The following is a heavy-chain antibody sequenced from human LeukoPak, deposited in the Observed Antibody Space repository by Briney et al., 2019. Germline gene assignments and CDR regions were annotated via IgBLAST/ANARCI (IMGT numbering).Heavy chain of an antibody. V-gene: IGHV3-21*04. CDR2: ISGSRDFI. D-gene: IGHD1-26*01. Sequence: GGSLRLSCATSGFTFNVFAMHWVRQVPGKGPEWISSISGSRDFIYYADSVKGRFTISRDNAKNSLFLDMNSLRVEDTAVYFCARALVGAAFDTWGQGALLTVSS. CDR3: ARALVGAAFDT. CDR1: GFTFNVFA. J-gene: IGHJ4*02.